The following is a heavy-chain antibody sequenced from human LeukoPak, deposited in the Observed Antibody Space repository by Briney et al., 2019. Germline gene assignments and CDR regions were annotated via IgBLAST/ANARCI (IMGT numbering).Heavy chain of an antibody. D-gene: IGHD4/OR15-4a*01. Sequence: GGSLRLSCAASGFTFSSYRMSWVRQAPGKGLEWVANIKQDGSEKYYVDSVKGRFTISRDNAKNSLYLQMNSLRAEDTAVYYCARDVDYANPRHDYWGQGTLVTVSS. CDR3: ARDVDYANPRHDY. J-gene: IGHJ4*02. CDR2: IKQDGSEK. V-gene: IGHV3-7*01. CDR1: GFTFSSYR.